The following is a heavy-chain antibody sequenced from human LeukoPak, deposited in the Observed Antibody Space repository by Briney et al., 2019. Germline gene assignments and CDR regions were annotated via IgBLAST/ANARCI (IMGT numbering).Heavy chain of an antibody. V-gene: IGHV4-59*08. D-gene: IGHD3-22*01. J-gene: IGHJ1*01. CDR2: IYYSGST. Sequence: PSETLSLTCTVSGGSISPYYWHWIRQPPGKGLERIRYIYYSGSTNYNPSLQSRVTISVDTSKNQFSLKLSSVTAADTAVYYCARGASYYDSSGYYNEYFQHWGQGTLVTVSS. CDR3: ARGASYYDSSGYYNEYFQH. CDR1: GGSISPYY.